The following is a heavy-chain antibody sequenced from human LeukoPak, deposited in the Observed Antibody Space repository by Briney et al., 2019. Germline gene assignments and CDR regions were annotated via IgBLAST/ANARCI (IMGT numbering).Heavy chain of an antibody. CDR1: GFTLSRYE. CDR2: ISSSGSTI. J-gene: IGHJ4*02. Sequence: LGGSLRLSCAASGFTLSRYEMNWVRQAPGKGLEWVSYISSSGSTIYYADSVKGRVTISRYNAKNSLYLQMNSLRAEDTAVYYCASGVTIFGVVRFDYWGQGTLVTVSS. V-gene: IGHV3-48*03. CDR3: ASGVTIFGVVRFDY. D-gene: IGHD3-3*01.